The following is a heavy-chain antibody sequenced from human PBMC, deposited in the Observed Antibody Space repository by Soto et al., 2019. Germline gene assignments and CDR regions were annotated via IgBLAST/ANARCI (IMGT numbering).Heavy chain of an antibody. CDR2: IYYSGST. CDR3: ARTYGGYYDF. CDR1: GGSISSYY. J-gene: IGHJ4*02. V-gene: IGHV4-59*01. D-gene: IGHD2-8*01. Sequence: SETLSLTCTVSGGSISSYYWSWIRQPPVKGLEWIGYIYYSGSTNYNPSLKSRVTISVDTSKNQFSLKLSSVTAADTAVYYCARTYGGYYDFWGQGTLVTVSS.